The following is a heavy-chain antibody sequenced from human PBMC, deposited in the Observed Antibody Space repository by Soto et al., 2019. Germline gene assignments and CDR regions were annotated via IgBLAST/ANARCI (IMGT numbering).Heavy chain of an antibody. Sequence: QVQLQQWGAGLLKPAETLSLTCGVYGGSFSGYYWSWICQAPGKGLEWIGEINHNGLTNYAPSLKSRVAISVDMSKNQFSLRLTSVTAADTAVYYCARERMVPAGPLYYFDYWGQGSLVTVSS. CDR2: INHNGLT. D-gene: IGHD2-2*01. V-gene: IGHV4-34*02. CDR1: GGSFSGYY. J-gene: IGHJ4*02. CDR3: ARERMVPAGPLYYFDY.